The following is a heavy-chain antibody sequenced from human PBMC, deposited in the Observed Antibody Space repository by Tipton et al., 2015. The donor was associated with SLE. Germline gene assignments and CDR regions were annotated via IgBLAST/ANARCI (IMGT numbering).Heavy chain of an antibody. Sequence: QSGAEVKKPGASVKVSCKVSGYTLTELSIHWVRQAPGKGLEWMGSFDLEDGETIYAQKFQGRGTMTEDTSTDTAYMELSSLRSEDTALYYCAKDRAGEQWLGALDSWGQGTLVPVSS. CDR3: AKDRAGEQWLGALDS. CDR2: FDLEDGET. J-gene: IGHJ4*02. V-gene: IGHV1-24*01. D-gene: IGHD6-19*01. CDR1: GYTLTELS.